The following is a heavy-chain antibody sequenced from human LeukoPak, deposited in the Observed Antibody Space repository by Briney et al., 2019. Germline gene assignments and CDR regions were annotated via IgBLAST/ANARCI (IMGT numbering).Heavy chain of an antibody. V-gene: IGHV4-59*01. J-gene: IGHJ5*02. Sequence: SETLFLTCTVSGGSISSSYWSWIRQPPGKGLEWIGYIYYSGNTNYNPSLKSRVTVSVDTSKNQFSLRLSSVTAADTAVYYCARGPSGSYGFRFDPWGQGTLVTVSS. D-gene: IGHD1-26*01. CDR1: GGSISSSY. CDR2: IYYSGNT. CDR3: ARGPSGSYGFRFDP.